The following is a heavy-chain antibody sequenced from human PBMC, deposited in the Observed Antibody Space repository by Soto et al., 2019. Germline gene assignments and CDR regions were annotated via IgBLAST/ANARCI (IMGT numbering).Heavy chain of an antibody. V-gene: IGHV1-69*13. CDR2: IIPIFGTA. J-gene: IGHJ4*02. D-gene: IGHD2-15*01. CDR1: GGTFSSYA. Sequence: SVKVSCKASGGTFSSYAISWVRQAPGQGLEWMGGIIPIFGTANYAQKFQGRVTITADESTSTAYMELCSLRSEDTAVYYCARDPPPGYCSRGSCYSGRFTGDYCGQGTLVTVSS. CDR3: ARDPPPGYCSRGSCYSGRFTGDY.